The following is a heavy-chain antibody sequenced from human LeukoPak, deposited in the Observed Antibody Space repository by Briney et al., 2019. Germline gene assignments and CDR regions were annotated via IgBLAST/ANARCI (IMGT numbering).Heavy chain of an antibody. CDR2: ISGSGGGT. V-gene: IGHV3-23*01. J-gene: IGHJ3*02. Sequence: PGGSLRLSCAASGFIFNNYAMTWVRQAPGKGLEGVSSISGSGGGTYYADSVKGRFTLPRDNAKNTLYLLMNSLRAEDTAVYFCAKDASGSFADAFDIWGQGTMVTVSS. CDR1: GFIFNNYA. CDR3: AKDASGSFADAFDI. D-gene: IGHD3-10*01.